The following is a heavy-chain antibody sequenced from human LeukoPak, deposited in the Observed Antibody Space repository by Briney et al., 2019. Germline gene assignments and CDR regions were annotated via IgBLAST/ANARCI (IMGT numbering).Heavy chain of an antibody. J-gene: IGHJ4*01. Sequence: GGSLRLSCVASGFNPIDYSMNWVRPAPGGGGGWISYIGISSGTTKCAVSVKGRFTISRDKARNSLYLQMNSLRVEDTAVYYCARDHRYAFDNWGHGTLVTVSS. CDR1: GFNPIDYS. CDR2: IGISSGTT. D-gene: IGHD5-12*01. V-gene: IGHV3-48*01. CDR3: ARDHRYAFDN.